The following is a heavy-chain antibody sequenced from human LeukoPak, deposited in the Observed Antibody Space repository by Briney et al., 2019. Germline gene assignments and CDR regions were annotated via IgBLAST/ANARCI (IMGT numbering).Heavy chain of an antibody. D-gene: IGHD2-2*01. V-gene: IGHV1-46*01. Sequence: ASVKVSCKASGYTFTSYYMHWVRQAPGQGLEGMGIINPSGGSTSYAQKFQGRVTMTRDTSTSTVYMELSSLRSEDSAVYYCARDIPAKHCGSTSCYPSHGMDVWGQGTTVTVSS. CDR1: GYTFTSYY. CDR3: ARDIPAKHCGSTSCYPSHGMDV. CDR2: INPSGGST. J-gene: IGHJ6*02.